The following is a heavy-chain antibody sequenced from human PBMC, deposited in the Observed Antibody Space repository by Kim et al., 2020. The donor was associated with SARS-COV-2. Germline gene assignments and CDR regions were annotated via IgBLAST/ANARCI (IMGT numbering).Heavy chain of an antibody. J-gene: IGHJ6*02. Sequence: GESLKISCKGSGYSFTNYWIGWVRQMPGKGLEWMGIIYPGDSDTRYSPSFQGQVTISADKSISTAYLQWSSLKASDTAMYYCARHETAMYSSSWYGDYYYYGMDVWGQGTTVTVS. D-gene: IGHD6-13*01. CDR1: GYSFTNYW. V-gene: IGHV5-51*01. CDR3: ARHETAMYSSSWYGDYYYYGMDV. CDR2: IYPGDSDT.